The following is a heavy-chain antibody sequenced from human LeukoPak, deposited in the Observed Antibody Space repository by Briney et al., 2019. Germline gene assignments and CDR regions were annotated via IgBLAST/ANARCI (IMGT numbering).Heavy chain of an antibody. D-gene: IGHD5-12*01. J-gene: IGHJ4*02. CDR2: INHSGST. V-gene: IGHV4-39*07. Sequence: SETLSLTCTVSGGSISSSSYYWSWIRQPPGKGLEWIGEINHSGSTNYNPSLKSRVTISVDTSKNQFSLKLSSVTAADTAVYYCARLKRGYSGYDNRGYYFDYWGQGTLVTVSS. CDR1: GGSISSSSYY. CDR3: ARLKRGYSGYDNRGYYFDY.